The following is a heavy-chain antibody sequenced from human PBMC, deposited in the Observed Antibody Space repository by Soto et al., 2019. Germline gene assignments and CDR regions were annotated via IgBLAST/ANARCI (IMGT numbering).Heavy chain of an antibody. CDR1: GGSISSSSYY. D-gene: IGHD2-8*01. V-gene: IGHV4-39*01. Sequence: QLQLQESGPGLVQPSETLSLTCTVSGGSISSSSYYWGWIRQPPGKGLEWIGSIYYSGSTYYTTSIKSRVTISVDSSKNQLSLKLSSVPAADTAVYYCARRGYAGAFDIWRQGTMVTVSS. J-gene: IGHJ3*02. CDR3: ARRGYAGAFDI. CDR2: IYYSGST.